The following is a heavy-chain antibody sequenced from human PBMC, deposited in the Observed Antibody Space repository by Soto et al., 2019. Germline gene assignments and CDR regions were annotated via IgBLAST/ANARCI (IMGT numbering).Heavy chain of an antibody. CDR1: GYTFTGYY. D-gene: IGHD2-2*01. CDR2: INPNSGGT. Sequence: QVQLVQSGAEVKKPGASVKVSCKASGYTFTGYYMHWVRQAPGQGLEWMGWINPNSGGTNYAQKFQGWVTMTRDTSISTAYMELSRLSSDDTAVYYCARGGDIVVVPAAMHTDYWGQGTLVTVSS. J-gene: IGHJ4*02. V-gene: IGHV1-2*04. CDR3: ARGGDIVVVPAAMHTDY.